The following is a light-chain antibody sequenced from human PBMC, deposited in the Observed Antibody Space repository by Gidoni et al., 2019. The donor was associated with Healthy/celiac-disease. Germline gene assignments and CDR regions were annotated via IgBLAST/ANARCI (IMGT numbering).Light chain of an antibody. Sequence: QSVLTQPPSASGTPVQGVTISCSGSSSNIGSNTVNWYQQLPGTAPKLLIYSNNQRPSGVPDRCSGSKSGTSASLAISGLQSEDEADYYCAAWDDSLNGPVFGGGTKLTVL. CDR3: AAWDDSLNGPV. CDR2: SNN. CDR1: SSNIGSNT. J-gene: IGLJ3*02. V-gene: IGLV1-44*01.